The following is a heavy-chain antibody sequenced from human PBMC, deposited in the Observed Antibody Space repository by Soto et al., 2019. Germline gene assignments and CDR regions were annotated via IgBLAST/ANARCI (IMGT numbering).Heavy chain of an antibody. CDR3: VRDFRSSDF. J-gene: IGHJ4*02. CDR2: INGVGTYT. Sequence: EVQLVESGGGSAQPGGSLRLSCAASGFTFSNYWIHWVRQAPGKGPMWVSRINGVGTYTNYADSVRGRFSISRDNSEKTVYLQMNSLRAEDTAMYYCVRDFRSSDFWGQGTPVTVSS. V-gene: IGHV3-74*01. D-gene: IGHD3-3*01. CDR1: GFTFSNYW.